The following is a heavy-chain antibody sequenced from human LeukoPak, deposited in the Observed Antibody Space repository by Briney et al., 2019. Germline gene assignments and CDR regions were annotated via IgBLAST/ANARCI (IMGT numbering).Heavy chain of an antibody. Sequence: ASVKVSCKPSVYTFNRYGLIWVGQAPGPGREGRGGISTYNVNAHYAQKLQGRPTMTIDTSTRQAHMAVRSLRAGDTAVYYCARARDTSGWYLDAFGVWGQGTLVSVSS. CDR1: VYTFNRYG. D-gene: IGHD6-19*01. J-gene: IGHJ3*01. CDR3: ARARDTSGWYLDAFGV. V-gene: IGHV1-18*01. CDR2: ISTYNVNA.